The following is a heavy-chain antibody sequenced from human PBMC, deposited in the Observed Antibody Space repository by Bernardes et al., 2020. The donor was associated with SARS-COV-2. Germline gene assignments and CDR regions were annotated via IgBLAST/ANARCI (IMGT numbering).Heavy chain of an antibody. V-gene: IGHV4-61*02. J-gene: IGHJ5*02. CDR2: IHTSGST. CDR1: GGSISSGSYY. Sequence: SETLSLTCTVSGGSISSGSYYWSWIRQPAGRGLQWIGRIHTSGSTNYNPSLKSRVTISIDTSKSQFSLKLNSVTAADTAVYYCATFDSSGYYYGAWGQGTLVTVSS. CDR3: ATFDSSGYYYGA. D-gene: IGHD3-22*01.